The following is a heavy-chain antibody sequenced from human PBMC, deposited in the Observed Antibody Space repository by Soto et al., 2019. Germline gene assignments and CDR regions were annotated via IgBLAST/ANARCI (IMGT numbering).Heavy chain of an antibody. V-gene: IGHV1-69*06. CDR2: IIPIFGTA. J-gene: IGHJ6*02. CDR3: ARVMIVVVPAALPRYYYGMDV. CDR1: GGTFSSYA. Sequence: QVQLVQSGAEVKKPGSSVKVSCKASGGTFSSYAISWVRQAPGQGLEWMGGIIPIFGTANYAQKFQGRVTITADKSTSTAYMELSSLRSEDTAVYYCARVMIVVVPAALPRYYYGMDVWGQVTTVTVSS. D-gene: IGHD2-2*02.